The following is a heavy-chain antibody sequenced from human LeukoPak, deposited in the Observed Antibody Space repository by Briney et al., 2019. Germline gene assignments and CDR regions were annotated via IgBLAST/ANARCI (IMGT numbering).Heavy chain of an antibody. CDR1: GGSISSYY. V-gene: IGHV4-4*07. CDR2: IYTSGST. CDR3: ARNRQLVRYNWFDP. J-gene: IGHJ5*02. D-gene: IGHD6-6*01. Sequence: SETLSLTCTVSGGSISSYYWSWIRQPAGKGLEWIGRIYTSGSTNYNPSLKSRVTMSVDTSKNQFSLKLSSVTAADTAVYYCARNRQLVRYNWFDPWGQGTLVTVSS.